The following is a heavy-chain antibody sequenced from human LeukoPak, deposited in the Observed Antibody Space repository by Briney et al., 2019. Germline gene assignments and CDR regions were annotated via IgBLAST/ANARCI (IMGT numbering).Heavy chain of an antibody. J-gene: IGHJ4*02. V-gene: IGHV3-48*04. D-gene: IGHD1-7*01. CDR1: GFTFSSFS. CDR3: ARMNYVSSGWGAPFDY. Sequence: PGGSLRLSCAASGFTFSSFSMNWLRQAPGNGLEGVSYIRSGGTNTDYTGSVKGRFTISRDNAKNSLYLQMNSLRAEDTAVYYCARMNYVSSGWGAPFDYWGQGTLVTVSS. CDR2: IRSGGTNT.